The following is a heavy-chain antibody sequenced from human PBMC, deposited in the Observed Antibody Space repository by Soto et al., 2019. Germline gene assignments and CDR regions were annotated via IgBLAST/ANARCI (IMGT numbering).Heavy chain of an antibody. V-gene: IGHV5-51*01. CDR3: ARPAAAGKANLYGMDV. CDR2: IYPGDSDT. J-gene: IGHJ6*02. CDR1: GYSFTSYW. Sequence: GESLKISCKGSGYSFTSYWIGWVRQMPGKGLEWMGIIYPGDSDTRYSPSFQGQVTISADKSISTAYLQWSSLKASDTAMYYCARPAAAGKANLYGMDVWGQGTTVTVSS. D-gene: IGHD6-13*01.